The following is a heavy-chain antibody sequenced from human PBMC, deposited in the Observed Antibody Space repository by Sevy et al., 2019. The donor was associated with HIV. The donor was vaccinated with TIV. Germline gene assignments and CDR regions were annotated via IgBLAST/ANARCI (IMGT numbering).Heavy chain of an antibody. V-gene: IGHV3-9*01. CDR1: GFTFNDYA. Sequence: GGSLRLSCPASGFTFNDYAMHWVRQAPGKGLEWVSGISWNSGGIGYADSVKGRFTISRDNAKNSLYLQMNSLRAEDTALYYCAKAPRPNYYDSSGYYYDYWGQGTLVTVSS. CDR3: AKAPRPNYYDSSGYYYDY. J-gene: IGHJ4*02. CDR2: ISWNSGGI. D-gene: IGHD3-22*01.